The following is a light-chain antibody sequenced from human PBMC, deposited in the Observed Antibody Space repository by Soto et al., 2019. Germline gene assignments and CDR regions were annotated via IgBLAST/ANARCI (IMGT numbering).Light chain of an antibody. CDR1: QSISSW. J-gene: IGKJ2*01. V-gene: IGKV1-5*01. CDR3: QQKNSYFLYT. Sequence: DIQMTQSPSTLSASVGDRVTITCRASQSISSWLAWYQQKPVKAPKLLIYDASSLESGVPSRFSGSGSGTEFTLTINSLQPDDFATNYRQQKNSYFLYTLGQGPSWRSN. CDR2: DAS.